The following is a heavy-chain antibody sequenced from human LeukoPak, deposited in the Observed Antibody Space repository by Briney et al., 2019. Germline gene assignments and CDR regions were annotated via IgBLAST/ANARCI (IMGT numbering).Heavy chain of an antibody. V-gene: IGHV4-34*01. Sequence: SETLSLTCAVYGGSFSGYYWSWIRQPPGKGLEWIGEINHSGSTNYNPSLKSRVTISVDTSKNQFSLKLSSVTAADTAVYYCAIAGYSSSGGWFDPWGQGTLVTVSS. J-gene: IGHJ5*02. CDR1: GGSFSGYY. D-gene: IGHD6-13*01. CDR3: AIAGYSSSGGWFDP. CDR2: INHSGST.